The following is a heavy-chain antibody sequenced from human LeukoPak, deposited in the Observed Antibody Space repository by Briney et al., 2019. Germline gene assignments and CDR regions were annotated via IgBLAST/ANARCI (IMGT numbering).Heavy chain of an antibody. V-gene: IGHV3-30*07. Sequence: PGGSLRLSCAASGFTFSSYAMHWVRQAPGKGLEWVAVISYDGSNKYYADSVKGRFTISRDNSKNTLYLQMNSLRAEDTALYYCASLNRADCSSTSCHTHYWGQGTLVTVSS. CDR2: ISYDGSNK. J-gene: IGHJ4*02. CDR1: GFTFSSYA. D-gene: IGHD2-2*01. CDR3: ASLNRADCSSTSCHTHY.